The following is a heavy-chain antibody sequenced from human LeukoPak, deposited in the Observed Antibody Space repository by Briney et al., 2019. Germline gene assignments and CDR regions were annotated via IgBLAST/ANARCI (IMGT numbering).Heavy chain of an antibody. CDR3: ARGRTYYYDTSGYYPSIYYGMDV. J-gene: IGHJ6*02. V-gene: IGHV4-34*01. CDR1: GGSFSGYY. CDR2: INHGEST. Sequence: PSETLSLTCAVSGGSFSGYYWYWIRQPPGKGLEWIGEINHGESTNYNPSLKSRATLSVDTSKNQFSLKLTSVTAADTAVYYCARGRTYYYDTSGYYPSIYYGMDVWGQGTTVNVSS. D-gene: IGHD3-22*01.